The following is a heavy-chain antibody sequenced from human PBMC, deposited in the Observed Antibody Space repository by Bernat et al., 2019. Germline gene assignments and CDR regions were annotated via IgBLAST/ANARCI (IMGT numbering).Heavy chain of an antibody. CDR3: TKDRRAILET. CDR2: IQYDGNNE. CDR1: GFTFSSYG. V-gene: IGHV3-30*02. D-gene: IGHD3-3*01. Sequence: QVQLVESGGGVVQPGGSLRLSCAASGFTFSSYGMHWVRQAPGKGLEWVAFIQYDGNNEYYADSVKGRFTISRDNSKNTLYLQMNSLTVEDMAVYYCTKDRRAILETWGQGTMVTVSS. J-gene: IGHJ3*01.